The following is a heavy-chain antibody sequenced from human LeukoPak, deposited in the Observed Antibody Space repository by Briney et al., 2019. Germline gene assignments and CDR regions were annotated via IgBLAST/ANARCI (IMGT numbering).Heavy chain of an antibody. Sequence: SVKVSCKASGNTFSTYNINWVRQAPGQGLEWMGGIIPVLNTPNYARRIQGRVTITADETTSTAYMELKSLRSDDTAVYYCATGDTVLYYFDSWGQGTLVTVSS. CDR3: ATGDTVLYYFDS. D-gene: IGHD2-8*01. CDR2: IIPVLNTP. J-gene: IGHJ4*02. CDR1: GNTFSTYN. V-gene: IGHV1-69*13.